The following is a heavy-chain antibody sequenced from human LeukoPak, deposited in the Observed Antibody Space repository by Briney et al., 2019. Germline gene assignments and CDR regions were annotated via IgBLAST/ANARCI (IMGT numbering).Heavy chain of an antibody. CDR3: ASYFTVYYDSSGYYGLGGAFDI. V-gene: IGHV4-4*09. J-gene: IGHJ3*02. CDR1: GGSISSYY. D-gene: IGHD3-22*01. Sequence: SETLSLTCTVSGGSISSYYWSWIRQPPGKGLEWIGYIYTSGSTNYNPSLKSRVTISVDTSKNQFSRKLSSVTAADTAVYYCASYFTVYYDSSGYYGLGGAFDIWGQGTMVTVSS. CDR2: IYTSGST.